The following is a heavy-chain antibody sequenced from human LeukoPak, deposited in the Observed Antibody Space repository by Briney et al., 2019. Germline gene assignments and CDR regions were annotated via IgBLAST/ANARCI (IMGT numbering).Heavy chain of an antibody. J-gene: IGHJ6*04. V-gene: IGHV3-48*03. D-gene: IGHD3-22*01. CDR3: AELGITMIRGV. CDR1: GFTFSGYE. Sequence: GGSLRLSCAASGFTFSGYEMNWVRQTPGKGLEWVSYISSSGSTIYYADSVKGRFTISRDNAKNSLYLQMNSLRAEDTAVYYCAELGITMIRGVWGKGTTVTISS. CDR2: ISSSGSTI.